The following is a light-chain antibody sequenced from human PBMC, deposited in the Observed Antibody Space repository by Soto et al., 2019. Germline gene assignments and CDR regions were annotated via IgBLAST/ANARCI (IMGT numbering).Light chain of an antibody. Sequence: DIPLTQSPPSLSASVGDAVTITCQASQDITNYLNSYQQRSGKSPKLLIFDAANLERGVPSRFSGSGSGTHFTFTISSLQPEDVATYYCQQYENRPLTFGGGTKVE. V-gene: IGKV1-33*01. J-gene: IGKJ4*01. CDR3: QQYENRPLT. CDR1: QDITNY. CDR2: DAA.